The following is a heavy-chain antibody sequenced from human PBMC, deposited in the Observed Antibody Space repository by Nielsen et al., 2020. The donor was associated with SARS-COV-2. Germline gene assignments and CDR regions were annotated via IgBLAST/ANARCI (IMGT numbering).Heavy chain of an antibody. Sequence: WIRQPPGKGLVWVSRINSDGSSTSYADSVKGRFTISRDNAQSSLYLLMNNLRAEDTAVYYCASSGWLDYWGQGTRVTVSS. CDR2: INSDGSST. D-gene: IGHD6-19*01. V-gene: IGHV3-74*01. CDR3: ASSGWLDY. J-gene: IGHJ4*02.